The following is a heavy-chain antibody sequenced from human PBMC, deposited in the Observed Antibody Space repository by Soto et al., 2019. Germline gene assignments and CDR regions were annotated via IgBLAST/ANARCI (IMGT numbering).Heavy chain of an antibody. V-gene: IGHV4-61*01. CDR1: GVSIRGSVSRYF. Sequence: SETLSLTCTVSGVSIRGSVSRYFWSWIRQPPGKGLEWIGYIYYSGNTNYNPSLKSRVTISVDTSEKQFSLKLSSVTAADTAVYYCARDLAAAGTPLFDFWGQGTLVTVS. CDR3: ARDLAAAGTPLFDF. D-gene: IGHD6-13*01. CDR2: IYYSGNT. J-gene: IGHJ4*02.